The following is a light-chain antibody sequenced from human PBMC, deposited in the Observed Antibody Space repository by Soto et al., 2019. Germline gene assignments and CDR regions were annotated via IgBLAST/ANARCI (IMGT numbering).Light chain of an antibody. V-gene: IGKV3-11*01. CDR1: ESIRSH. Sequence: PGQKVTLSCMASESIRSHNLAWYQQKPGQAPRLLIYGASNRATGIPARFSGSGSGTDFTLTISSLEPEDFAVYYCQQRNNWPGTFGQGTKV. CDR2: GAS. J-gene: IGKJ1*01. CDR3: QQRNNWPGT.